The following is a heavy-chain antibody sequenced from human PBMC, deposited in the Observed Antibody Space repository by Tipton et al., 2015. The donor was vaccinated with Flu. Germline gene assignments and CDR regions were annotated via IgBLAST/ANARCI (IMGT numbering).Heavy chain of an antibody. CDR1: GGSISSYY. CDR2: IYTSGST. CDR3: ARDGYYYDSSGLDY. J-gene: IGHJ4*02. V-gene: IGHV4-4*07. Sequence: TLSLTCTVSGGSISSYYWSWIRQPAGKGLEWIGRIYTSGSTNYNPSLKSRVTMSVDTSKNQFSLKLSSVTAADTAVYYCARDGYYYDSSGLDYWGQGTLVTVSS. D-gene: IGHD3-22*01.